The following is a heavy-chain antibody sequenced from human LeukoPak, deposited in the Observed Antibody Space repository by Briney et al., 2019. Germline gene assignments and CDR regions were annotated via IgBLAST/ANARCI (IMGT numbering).Heavy chain of an antibody. J-gene: IGHJ6*02. Sequence: PSETLSLTCPVSGGSISNYYWNWIRQPPGKGLEWIGHIHHSESTNYNPSLKSRITISVDTSKNQFSLILSSVTAADTAIYYCARYCTSSYYYGLDVWGQGTTVTVSS. CDR1: GGSISNYY. CDR3: ARYCTSSYYYGLDV. V-gene: IGHV4-59*01. D-gene: IGHD6-6*01. CDR2: IHHSEST.